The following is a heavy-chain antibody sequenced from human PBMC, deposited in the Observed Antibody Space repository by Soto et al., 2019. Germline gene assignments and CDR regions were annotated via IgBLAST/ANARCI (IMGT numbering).Heavy chain of an antibody. V-gene: IGHV4-34*01. CDR1: GGSFSGYS. Sequence: SETLSLTCAVYGGSFSGYSWTWLRQPPGEGLEWIGEINHSGTTDYNPALKSRVTMSADTSKNQFSLRMTSVTAADTAVYYCARARFDSWSHIYYGLDVWGQGTTGTVS. CDR2: INHSGTT. CDR3: ARARFDSWSHIYYGLDV. J-gene: IGHJ6*02. D-gene: IGHD3-3*01.